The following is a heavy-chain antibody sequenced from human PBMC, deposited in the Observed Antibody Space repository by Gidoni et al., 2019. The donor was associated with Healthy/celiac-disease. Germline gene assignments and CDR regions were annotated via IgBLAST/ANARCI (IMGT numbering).Heavy chain of an antibody. CDR2: ISWNSGSI. J-gene: IGHJ5*02. CDR3: AKDGSTSYYDSSGYSGRFDP. D-gene: IGHD3-22*01. V-gene: IGHV3-9*01. Sequence: EVQLVESGGGLVQPGRSLRLSCAASGFPFDDYAMHWVRQAPGKGLEWVSGISWNSGSIGYADSVKGRFTISRDNAKNSLYLQMNSLRAEDTALYYCAKDGSTSYYDSSGYSGRFDPWGQGTLVTVSS. CDR1: GFPFDDYA.